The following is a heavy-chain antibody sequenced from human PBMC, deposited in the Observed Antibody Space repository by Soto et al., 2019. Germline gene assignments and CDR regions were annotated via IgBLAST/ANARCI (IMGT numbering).Heavy chain of an antibody. CDR3: ARAQELGGSADLYYYDY. Sequence: QVQLVQSGAEVKKPGASVKVSCKASGYTFTSYDINWVRQATGQGLEWMGWMNPNSGNTGYAQKFQGKVTMTRNTSICTAYMELSSLRSEDTAVYYCARAQELGGSADLYYYDYWGQGTLVNVSS. CDR2: MNPNSGNT. J-gene: IGHJ4*02. CDR1: GYTFTSYD. D-gene: IGHD6-13*01. V-gene: IGHV1-8*01.